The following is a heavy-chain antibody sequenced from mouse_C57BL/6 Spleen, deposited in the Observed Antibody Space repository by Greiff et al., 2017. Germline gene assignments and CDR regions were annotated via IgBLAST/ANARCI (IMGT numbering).Heavy chain of an antibody. CDR2: INPSNGGT. CDR3: ARWGYSNVADY. CDR1: GYNFNSYW. V-gene: IGHV1-53*01. Sequence: QVQLQQPGTELVKPGASVKLSCKASGYNFNSYWMHWVKQRPGQGLEWIGNINPSNGGTNYNEKFKSKATLTVDKSSSTAYMQLSSLTSEDSAVDYCARWGYSNVADYWGQGTTLTVAS. D-gene: IGHD2-5*01. J-gene: IGHJ2*01.